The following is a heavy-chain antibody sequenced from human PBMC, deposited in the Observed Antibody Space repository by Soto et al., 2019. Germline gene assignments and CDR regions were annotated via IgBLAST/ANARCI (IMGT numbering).Heavy chain of an antibody. J-gene: IGHJ5*02. CDR1: GGSFSGYY. CDR3: ARGGIYYDSSGTAIYNWFDP. D-gene: IGHD3-22*01. CDR2: INHSGST. Sequence: SETLSLTCAVYGGSFSGYYWSWIRQRPGKGLEWIGEINHSGSTNYNPSLKSRVTISVDTSKNQFSLKLSSVTAADTAVYYCARGGIYYDSSGTAIYNWFDPWGQGTLVTVSS. V-gene: IGHV4-34*01.